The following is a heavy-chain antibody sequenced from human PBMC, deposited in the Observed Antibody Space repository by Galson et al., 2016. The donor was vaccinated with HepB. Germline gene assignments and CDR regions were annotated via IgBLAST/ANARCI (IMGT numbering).Heavy chain of an antibody. Sequence: SVKVSCKASGYIFSNYYISWVRQAPGQGLEWMGWISTSNDDTNYAQKLQGRVTMTTDTSMSTAYMELRSLTSDDTAVYYCARGGGDYIWLDPWGQGTLVTVSS. V-gene: IGHV1-18*04. CDR1: GYIFSNYY. CDR2: ISTSNDDT. D-gene: IGHD2-21*02. J-gene: IGHJ5*02. CDR3: ARGGGDYIWLDP.